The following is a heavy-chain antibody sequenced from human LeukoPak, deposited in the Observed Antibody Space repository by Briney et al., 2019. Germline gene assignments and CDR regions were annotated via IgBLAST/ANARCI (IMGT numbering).Heavy chain of an antibody. J-gene: IGHJ3*02. D-gene: IGHD2-2*01. CDR2: IIPILGIA. CDR1: GHTFNIYT. Sequence: ASVKVSCKSSGHTFNIYTISWVPQAPGQGLEWMGRIIPILGIANYAQKLQGRVTITTDKSTSTAYMELSSLRSEDTAVYYCARRDSVVVPAARDAFDIWGQGTRVSVSS. V-gene: IGHV1-69*02. CDR3: ARRDSVVVPAARDAFDI.